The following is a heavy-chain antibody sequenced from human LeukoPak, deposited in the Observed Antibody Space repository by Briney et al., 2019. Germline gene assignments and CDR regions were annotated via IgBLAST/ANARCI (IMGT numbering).Heavy chain of an antibody. CDR3: ARLRIAAAGWFDP. V-gene: IGHV3-7*03. CDR2: IKQDGSEK. CDR1: GFAFRDFA. J-gene: IGHJ5*02. Sequence: GGSLRLSCAVSGFAFRDFAMSWVRQAPGKGLEWVANIKQDGSEKYYVDSVKGRFTISRDNAKNSLYLQMNSLRAEDTAVYYCARLRIAAAGWFDPWGQGTLVTVSS. D-gene: IGHD6-13*01.